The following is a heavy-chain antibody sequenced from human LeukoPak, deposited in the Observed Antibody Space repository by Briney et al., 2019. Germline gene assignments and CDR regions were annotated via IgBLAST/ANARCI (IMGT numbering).Heavy chain of an antibody. V-gene: IGHV4-59*01. CDR1: GDSMNNYY. CDR2: INYSGST. D-gene: IGHD1-26*01. Sequence: SETLSLTCTVSGDSMNNYYWSWIRQPPGKGLEWIGNINYSGSTNYNPSLKSRVTISVDTSKNQFSLKLSSVTAADTAVYYCARVWSGSYRDYYYYYMDVWGKGTTVTVSS. J-gene: IGHJ6*03. CDR3: ARVWSGSYRDYYYYYMDV.